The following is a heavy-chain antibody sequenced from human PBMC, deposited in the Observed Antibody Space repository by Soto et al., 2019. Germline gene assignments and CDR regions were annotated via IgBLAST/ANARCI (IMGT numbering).Heavy chain of an antibody. CDR1: GGSISSSNYY. V-gene: IGHV4-39*01. J-gene: IGHJ4*02. D-gene: IGHD1-7*01. CDR3: ARINWNYYYIHY. Sequence: PSETLSLTCTVSGGSISSSNYYWGWIRQPPGKGLEWIGRIYYSGNTYYNPSLRSRVTMSVDTSKNQFSLKLTSVTAADTAVYYCARINWNYYYIHYSGPGTLVTVFS. CDR2: IYYSGNT.